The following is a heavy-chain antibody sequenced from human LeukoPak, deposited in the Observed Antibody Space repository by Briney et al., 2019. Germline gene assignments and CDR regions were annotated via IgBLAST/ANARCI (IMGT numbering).Heavy chain of an antibody. Sequence: SETLSLTCTVSGGSLISYYWSWIRQPAGKGLEWIGRIYTSGSTNYNPSLKSRVTMSVDTSKNQFSLKLSSVTAADTAVYYCARDRPYVDYDFWSGPRSYYYYMDVWGKGTTVTVSS. V-gene: IGHV4-4*07. J-gene: IGHJ6*03. CDR3: ARDRPYVDYDFWSGPRSYYYYMDV. CDR2: IYTSGST. D-gene: IGHD3-3*01. CDR1: GGSLISYY.